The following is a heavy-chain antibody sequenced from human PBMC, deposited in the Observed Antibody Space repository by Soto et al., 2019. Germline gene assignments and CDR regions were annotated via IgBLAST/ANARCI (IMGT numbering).Heavy chain of an antibody. CDR1: GYTFTRYG. CDR2: ISAYNGNT. D-gene: IGHD2-2*01. CDR3: ARDSNEASFDY. Sequence: QVQLVQSGVEVKKPGASVKVSCKASGYTFTRYGISWVRQAPGQGLEWMAWISAYNGNTNYAQKLQGRVTMTTDTFTSTAYMELRSLRSDDTAIYYCARDSNEASFDYWGQGTLITVSS. V-gene: IGHV1-18*01. J-gene: IGHJ4*02.